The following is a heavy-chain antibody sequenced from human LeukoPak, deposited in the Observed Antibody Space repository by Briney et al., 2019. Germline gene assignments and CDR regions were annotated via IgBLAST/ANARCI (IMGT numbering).Heavy chain of an antibody. Sequence: GGSLTLSCAASGFTFSSSAMSWVRQAPGKGLEWVSDISGSGGSTYYADSVKCRFTISRDNSKNKLYLQMNSLRAEDTAVYYCARDSGYDYPGDYFDYWGQGTLVTVSS. V-gene: IGHV3-23*01. D-gene: IGHD5-12*01. CDR2: ISGSGGST. CDR1: GFTFSSSA. CDR3: ARDSGYDYPGDYFDY. J-gene: IGHJ4*02.